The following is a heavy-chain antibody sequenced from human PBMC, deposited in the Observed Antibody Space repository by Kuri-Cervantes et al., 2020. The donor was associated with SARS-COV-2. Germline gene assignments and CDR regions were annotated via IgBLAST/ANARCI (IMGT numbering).Heavy chain of an antibody. D-gene: IGHD2-15*01. J-gene: IGHJ4*02. Sequence: ASVKVSCKASGYTFTGYYMHWVRQAPGQGLEWMGWINPNSGGTNYAQKFQGRVTMTRDTSISTAYMDLSRLRSDDTAVYYCARYWAYVDPGYFDYWGQGTLVTVSS. CDR2: INPNSGGT. CDR3: ARYWAYVDPGYFDY. V-gene: IGHV1-2*02. CDR1: GYTFTGYY.